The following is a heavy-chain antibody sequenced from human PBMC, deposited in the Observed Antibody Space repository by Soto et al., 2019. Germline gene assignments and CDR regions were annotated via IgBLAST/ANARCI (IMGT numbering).Heavy chain of an antibody. Sequence: QVQLVQSGAEVKEPGDSVRVSCEASGYTFTAYYIHWVRQAPGQGLEWMGWINPNFGDTTYAPDFQGRASMTRDMAISTVYMELSSLTSDDTAIYYCARNMDYYYGRGSGNGHGVWGQGTTVTVFS. J-gene: IGHJ6*02. CDR2: INPNFGDT. D-gene: IGHD3-10*02. V-gene: IGHV1-2*02. CDR1: GYTFTAYY. CDR3: ARNMDYYYGRGSGNGHGV.